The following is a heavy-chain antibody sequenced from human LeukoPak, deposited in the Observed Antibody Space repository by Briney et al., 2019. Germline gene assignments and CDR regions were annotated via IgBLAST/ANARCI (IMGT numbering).Heavy chain of an antibody. CDR1: RFTFSSYA. CDR3: AKVFSQLLFTDAFDI. Sequence: GGSLRLSCAASRFTFSSYAMSWVRQAPGKGLEWVSAISGSGGSTYYADSVKGRFTISRDNSKNTLYLQMNSLRAEDTAVYYCAKVFSQLLFTDAFDIWGQGTMVTVSS. D-gene: IGHD2-2*01. CDR2: ISGSGGST. V-gene: IGHV3-23*01. J-gene: IGHJ3*02.